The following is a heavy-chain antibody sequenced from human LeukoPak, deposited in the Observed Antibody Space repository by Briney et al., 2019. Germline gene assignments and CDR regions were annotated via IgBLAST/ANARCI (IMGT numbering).Heavy chain of an antibody. CDR2: ISDSSRYI. V-gene: IGHV3-21*01. Sequence: GGSLRLSCAASGFIFSSYSMNWVRQAPGKGLEWVSSISDSSRYIYYADSVKGRFTISRDNAKNSLYLQMNSLRVEDTAVYYCAKSYIGNLGFDYWGQGTLVTVSS. CDR3: AKSYIGNLGFDY. CDR1: GFIFSSYS. J-gene: IGHJ4*02. D-gene: IGHD4-23*01.